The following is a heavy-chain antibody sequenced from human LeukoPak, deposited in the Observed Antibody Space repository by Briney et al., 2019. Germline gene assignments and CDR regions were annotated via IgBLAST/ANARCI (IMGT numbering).Heavy chain of an antibody. CDR2: ISTSGVAI. J-gene: IGHJ4*02. CDR1: GFTFSGYE. Sequence: GGSLRLSCAASGFTFSGYEMNWVRQAPGKGLEWVSHISTSGVAIHYSDSVKGRFTISRDSAKSSLYLQMNSLRVEDTAAYYCARDGVPGHTVFDYWGQGTPVTVSS. CDR3: ARDGVPGHTVFDY. D-gene: IGHD3-10*01. V-gene: IGHV3-48*03.